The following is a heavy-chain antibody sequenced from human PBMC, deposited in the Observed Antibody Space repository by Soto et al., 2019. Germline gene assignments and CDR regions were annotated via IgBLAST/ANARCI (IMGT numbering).Heavy chain of an antibody. Sequence: GGSLRLSCAASGFTFSSYGMHWVRQAPGKGLEWVAVIWYDGSNKYYADSVKGRFTISRDNSKNTLYLQMNSLRAEDTAVYYCARGLGQYYFDYWGQGTLVTVSS. V-gene: IGHV3-33*01. CDR3: ARGLGQYYFDY. CDR1: GFTFSSYG. J-gene: IGHJ4*02. CDR2: IWYDGSNK. D-gene: IGHD6-19*01.